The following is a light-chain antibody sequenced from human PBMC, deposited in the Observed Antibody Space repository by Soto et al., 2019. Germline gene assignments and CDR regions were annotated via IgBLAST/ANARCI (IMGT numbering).Light chain of an antibody. CDR3: QQYGSSPLT. V-gene: IGKV3-20*01. J-gene: IGKJ4*01. Sequence: EIVLTQSPGTLSLSPGERATLSCRASQSVSSSYLAWYQQKPGQAPRLLIYGASSRATGIPDRFSGSGSGTEFTLTISRREPEDFAVYYCQQYGSSPLTFGGGTKVEIK. CDR1: QSVSSSY. CDR2: GAS.